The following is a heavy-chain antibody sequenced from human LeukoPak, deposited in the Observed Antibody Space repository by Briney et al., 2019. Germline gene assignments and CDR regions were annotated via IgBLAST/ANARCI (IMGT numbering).Heavy chain of an antibody. J-gene: IGHJ5*02. CDR2: IYYSGSS. CDR3: ARVSTPLRFSNWFDP. D-gene: IGHD3-3*01. CDR1: GGSVSSGSYY. V-gene: IGHV4-61*01. Sequence: SETLSLTCTVSGGSVSSGSYYWSWVRQPPGKGLEWIAYIYYSGSSNYIPSLKSRVTISVDTSTNQFSLKLSSVTAADTAVYYCARVSTPLRFSNWFDPWGQGTLVTVSS.